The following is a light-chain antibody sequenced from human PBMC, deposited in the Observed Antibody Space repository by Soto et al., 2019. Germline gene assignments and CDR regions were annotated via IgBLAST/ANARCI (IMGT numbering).Light chain of an antibody. J-gene: IGKJ2*01. CDR1: QSVGSN. V-gene: IGKV3-15*01. CDR3: QQYTNWPYT. CDR2: GAS. Sequence: EIVMTQSPATLSVSPGERASLSCRASQSVGSNLAWYQQTAGQAPRLLIYGASTRATGIPARFSGSGSGTEFTLTICSLQSEDFAVYSCQQYTNWPYTFGQGTKLEIE.